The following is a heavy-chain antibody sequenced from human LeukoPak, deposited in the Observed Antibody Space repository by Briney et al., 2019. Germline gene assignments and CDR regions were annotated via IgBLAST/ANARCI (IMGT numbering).Heavy chain of an antibody. CDR1: GFTFSSYG. J-gene: IGHJ6*03. CDR3: AKWKEVPAAIRPPYYYYYMDV. V-gene: IGHV3-30*02. CDR2: IRYDGSNK. D-gene: IGHD2-2*01. Sequence: GGSLRLSCGASGFTFSSYGMHWVRQAPGKGLEWVAFIRYDGSNKYYADAVKGRFTISRDNSKNTLYLQMNSLRAEDTAVYYCAKWKEVPAAIRPPYYYYYMDVWGKGTTVTVSS.